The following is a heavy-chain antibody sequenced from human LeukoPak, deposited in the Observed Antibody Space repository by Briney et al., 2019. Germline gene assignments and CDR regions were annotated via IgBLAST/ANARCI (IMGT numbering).Heavy chain of an antibody. Sequence: GSLRLSCAASGFTFSSYGMSWVRQAPGKGLGWVSGVSGSGSSTYHADSVKGRFTISRDNSKNTLYLQVNSLRAEDTAVYYCAKEGGYFDWPFTFDYWGQGTLVTVSS. V-gene: IGHV3-23*01. D-gene: IGHD3-9*01. CDR3: AKEGGYFDWPFTFDY. CDR2: VSGSGSST. CDR1: GFTFSSYG. J-gene: IGHJ4*02.